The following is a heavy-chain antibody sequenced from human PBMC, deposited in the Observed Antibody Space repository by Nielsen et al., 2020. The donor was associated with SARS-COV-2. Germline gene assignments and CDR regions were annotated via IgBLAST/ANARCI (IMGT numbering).Heavy chain of an antibody. J-gene: IGHJ5*02. D-gene: IGHD3-3*01. V-gene: IGHV3-23*01. CDR1: GFTFSDYY. CDR2: ISESGGST. Sequence: GGSLRLSCAASGFTFSDYYMIWVRQAPGQGLECVSTISESGGSTSYADSVKGRFTISRDNSNNTLYLQMNSLRAEDTAIYYCAKDLLEDWFDPWGQGTLVTVSS. CDR3: AKDLLEDWFDP.